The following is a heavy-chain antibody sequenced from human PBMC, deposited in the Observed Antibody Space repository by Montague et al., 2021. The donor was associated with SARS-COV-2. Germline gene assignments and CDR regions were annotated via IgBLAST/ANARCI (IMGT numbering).Heavy chain of an antibody. J-gene: IGHJ6*03. CDR1: GDSISSSSYY. Sequence: SETLSLTCTVSGDSISSSSYYWVWIRQPPGKGLVWIGSNNNRANTYNNPSLRSRVSISVDTTKNQFSLNVRSVTAADTGLFYCVRVTHPRSAWPYYMDVWGKGTTVTV. D-gene: IGHD4-11*01. V-gene: IGHV4-39*01. CDR2: NNNRANT. CDR3: VRVTHPRSAWPYYMDV.